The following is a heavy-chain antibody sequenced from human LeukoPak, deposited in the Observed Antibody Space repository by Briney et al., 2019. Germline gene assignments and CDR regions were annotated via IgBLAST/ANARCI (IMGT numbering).Heavy chain of an antibody. V-gene: IGHV4-34*01. CDR3: ARDYYGSGNYFDY. CDR1: GGSFSGYY. CDR2: INHSGST. D-gene: IGHD3-10*01. J-gene: IGHJ4*02. Sequence: SETLSLTCAVYGGSFSGYYWSWIRQPPGKGLEWIGEINHSGSTNYNPSLKSRVTISVDRPKNQFSLRLSSVTAADTAVYYCARDYYGSGNYFDYWGQGTLVTVSS.